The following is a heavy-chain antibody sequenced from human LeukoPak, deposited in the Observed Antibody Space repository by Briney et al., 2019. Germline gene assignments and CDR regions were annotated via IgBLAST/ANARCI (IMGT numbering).Heavy chain of an antibody. Sequence: PSETLSLTCTVSGDSISSYYWSWIRQPPGKGLEWIGYIYYSGSTNYNPSLKSRVTISVDTSKNQFSLKLSSVTAADTAAYYCAGLYYDSSRYPNWFDPWGQGTLVTVSS. CDR1: GDSISSYY. CDR3: AGLYYDSSRYPNWFDP. J-gene: IGHJ5*02. CDR2: IYYSGST. D-gene: IGHD3-22*01. V-gene: IGHV4-59*08.